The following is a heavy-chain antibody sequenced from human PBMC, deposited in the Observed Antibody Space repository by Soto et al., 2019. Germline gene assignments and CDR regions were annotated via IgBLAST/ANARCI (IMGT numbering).Heavy chain of an antibody. Sequence: GGSLRLSCAASGFTLSDYWMHWVRQAPGKGLVWVSLINGDGSILNFADVVKGRFTISRDNAKNTLYLQANSLRAEDAAVYYCARGVYGMGVWGPGTTVTVSS. CDR3: ARGVYGMGV. CDR2: INGDGSIL. J-gene: IGHJ6*02. CDR1: GFTLSDYW. V-gene: IGHV3-74*01.